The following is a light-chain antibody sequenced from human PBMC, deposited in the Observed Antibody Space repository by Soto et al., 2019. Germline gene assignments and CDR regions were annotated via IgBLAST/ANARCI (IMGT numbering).Light chain of an antibody. Sequence: QSVLSQPPSVSAAPGQRVTISCIGNRSNVGNHYVYWYQQFPGTAPKLLISENNKRPPGTPDRFSAFKSGTSATLGITGLQTGDEADYYCGTWDSGLSIVVFGGGTKLTVL. J-gene: IGLJ2*01. CDR2: ENN. CDR1: RSNVGNHY. CDR3: GTWDSGLSIVV. V-gene: IGLV1-51*02.